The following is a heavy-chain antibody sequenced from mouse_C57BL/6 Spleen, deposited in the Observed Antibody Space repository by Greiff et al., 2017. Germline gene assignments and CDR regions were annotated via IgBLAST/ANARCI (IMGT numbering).Heavy chain of an antibody. CDR1: GYTFTSYW. V-gene: IGHV1-52*01. J-gene: IGHJ3*01. CDR2: IDPSDSET. CDR3: ARGSDGYPFAY. Sequence: QVQLQQPGAELVKPGASVKLSCKASGYTFTSYWMHWVKQRPIQGLEWIGNIDPSDSETHYNQKFKDKATLTVDKSSSTAYMQLSSLTSEDSAVYYCARGSDGYPFAYWGQGTLVTVSA. D-gene: IGHD2-3*01.